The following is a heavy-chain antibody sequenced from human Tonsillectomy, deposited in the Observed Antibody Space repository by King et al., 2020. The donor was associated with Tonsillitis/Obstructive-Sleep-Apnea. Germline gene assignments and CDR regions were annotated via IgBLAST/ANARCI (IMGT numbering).Heavy chain of an antibody. CDR1: GGSFSGYY. Sequence: QLQQWGAGLLKPSEPVSLTCAVYGGSFSGYYWSWIRQPPGKGLEWIGEINHSGSTNYNPSLKSRVTISVDTSKNQFSLKLSSVTAADTAVYYCARGRCSSTSCYTIYGMDVWGQGTTVTVSS. CDR2: INHSGST. D-gene: IGHD2-2*02. V-gene: IGHV4-34*01. J-gene: IGHJ6*02. CDR3: ARGRCSSTSCYTIYGMDV.